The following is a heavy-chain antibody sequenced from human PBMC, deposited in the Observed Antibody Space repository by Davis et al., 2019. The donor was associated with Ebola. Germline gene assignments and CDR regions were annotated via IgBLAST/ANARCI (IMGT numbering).Heavy chain of an antibody. D-gene: IGHD4-17*01. CDR1: GGSFSGYY. CDR3: ARPLDYGDYGGFDY. J-gene: IGHJ4*02. CDR2: INHSGST. V-gene: IGHV4-34*01. Sequence: GSLRLSCAVYGGSFSGYYWSWIRQPPGKGLEWIGEINHSGSTNYNPSLKSRVTISVDTSKNQFSLKLSSVTAADTAVYYCARPLDYGDYGGFDYWGQGTLVTVSS.